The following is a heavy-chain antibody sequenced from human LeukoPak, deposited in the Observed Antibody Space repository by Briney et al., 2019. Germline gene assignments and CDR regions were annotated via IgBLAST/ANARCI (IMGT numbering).Heavy chain of an antibody. CDR2: IRFEGTEK. D-gene: IGHD3-10*01. CDR3: AKDMMRDRWFGES. Sequence: GGSLRLSCAVSGFTFSYYGMHWVRQAPGKGLEWVAFIRFEGTEKFYAASVKGRFTISRDNSKNTLYLEMNSLRVEDTAVYYCAKDMMRDRWFGESWGQGTQVTVSS. V-gene: IGHV3-30*02. CDR1: GFTFSYYG. J-gene: IGHJ5*02.